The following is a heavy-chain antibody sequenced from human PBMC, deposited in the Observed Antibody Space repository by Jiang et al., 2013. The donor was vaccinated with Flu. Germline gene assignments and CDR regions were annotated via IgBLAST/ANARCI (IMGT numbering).Heavy chain of an antibody. D-gene: IGHD2-2*01. CDR1: GYTFTSYY. CDR2: INPSGGST. Sequence: VQLVESGAEVKKPGASVKVSCKASGYTFTSYYMHWVRQAPGQGLEWMGIINPSGGSTSYAQKFQGRVTMTRDTSTSTVYMELSSLRSEDTAVYYCARHSAKDIVVVPAASDAFDIWGQGTMVTVS. J-gene: IGHJ3*02. V-gene: IGHV1-46*01. CDR3: ARHSAKDIVVVPAASDAFDI.